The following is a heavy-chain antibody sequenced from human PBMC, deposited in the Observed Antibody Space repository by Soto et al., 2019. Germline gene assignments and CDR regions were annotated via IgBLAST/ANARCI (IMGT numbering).Heavy chain of an antibody. Sequence: PSETLSLTCTVSGGSISSYYWSWIRQPPGKGLEWIGYIYYSGSTNYNPSLKSRVTISVDTSKNQFSLKLSSVTAADTAVYYCARHGYCSSTSCSNFDYWGQGTLVTVSS. J-gene: IGHJ4*02. CDR2: IYYSGST. V-gene: IGHV4-59*08. D-gene: IGHD2-2*03. CDR1: GGSISSYY. CDR3: ARHGYCSSTSCSNFDY.